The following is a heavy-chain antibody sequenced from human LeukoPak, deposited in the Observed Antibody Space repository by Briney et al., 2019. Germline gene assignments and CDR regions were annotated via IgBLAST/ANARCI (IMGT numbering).Heavy chain of an antibody. Sequence: GGCLRLSCAPSGFTFSDYYMSWVRQAPGKGLEWVSYMSSSGSTIYYADSVKGRFTISRDNAKNSLYLQVNCLKEEDTDAYYCAHDYYGSGGDHWGQGTLVTVSP. CDR3: AHDYYGSGGDH. J-gene: IGHJ4*02. CDR1: GFTFSDYY. V-gene: IGHV3-11*04. D-gene: IGHD3-10*01. CDR2: MSSSGSTI.